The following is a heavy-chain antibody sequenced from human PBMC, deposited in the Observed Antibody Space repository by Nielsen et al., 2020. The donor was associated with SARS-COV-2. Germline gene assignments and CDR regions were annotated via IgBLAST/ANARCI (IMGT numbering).Heavy chain of an antibody. CDR2: INSDGSRT. V-gene: IGHV3-74*03. CDR1: GFSFRNYG. J-gene: IGHJ4*02. D-gene: IGHD2/OR15-2a*01. CDR3: ARLRDDGYYFDTGPYDY. Sequence: GESLKISCAASGFSFRNYGMNWVRQAPGKGLAWVAHINSDGSRTTYADSVKGRFTISRDKAENTVYLQMNSLKAEDTAVYYCARLRDDGYYFDTGPYDYWGQGSPVTVSS.